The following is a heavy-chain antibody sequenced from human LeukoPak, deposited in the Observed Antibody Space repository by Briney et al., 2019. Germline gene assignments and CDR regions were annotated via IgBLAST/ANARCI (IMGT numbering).Heavy chain of an antibody. D-gene: IGHD2-2*01. CDR1: GDSVISGTSF. Sequence: SQTLSLTCTVSGDSVISGTSFWGWIRQHPGKGLEWVGYIHHSGHTYDNPSLQSRVIISMDKSKNQSSLKLNSVTAADTAVYYCARYCSSTSCPFDYWGQGALVTVSS. CDR2: IHHSGHT. J-gene: IGHJ4*02. CDR3: ARYCSSTSCPFDY. V-gene: IGHV4-31*03.